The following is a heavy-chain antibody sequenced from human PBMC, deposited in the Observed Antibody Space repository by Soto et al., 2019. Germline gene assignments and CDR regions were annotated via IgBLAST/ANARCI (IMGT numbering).Heavy chain of an antibody. CDR3: AKKVNSGPGSQYFDY. J-gene: IGHJ4*02. Sequence: GGSLRLSCAASGFTFSSYSISWVRQAPGKGLEWVSGFRTSGDGGTTYYADSVKGRFTISRDNSKNMLFLQMNSLRAEDTAIYYCAKKVNSGPGSQYFDYWGQGTLVTVSS. CDR1: GFTFSSYS. D-gene: IGHD3-10*01. V-gene: IGHV3-23*01. CDR2: FRTSGDGGTT.